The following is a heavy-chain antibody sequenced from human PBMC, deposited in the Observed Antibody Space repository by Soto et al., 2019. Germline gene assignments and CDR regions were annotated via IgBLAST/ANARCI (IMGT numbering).Heavy chain of an antibody. Sequence: QVPLVESGGGVVQPGRSLRLSCAASGFTFSSYGMHWVRQAPGKGLEWVAVISYDGSNKYYADSVKGRFTISRDNSKNTLYLQMNSLRAEDTAVYYCAKDRRDCTNGVCQDFDYWGQGTLVTVSS. CDR2: ISYDGSNK. J-gene: IGHJ4*02. CDR1: GFTFSSYG. V-gene: IGHV3-30*18. D-gene: IGHD2-8*01. CDR3: AKDRRDCTNGVCQDFDY.